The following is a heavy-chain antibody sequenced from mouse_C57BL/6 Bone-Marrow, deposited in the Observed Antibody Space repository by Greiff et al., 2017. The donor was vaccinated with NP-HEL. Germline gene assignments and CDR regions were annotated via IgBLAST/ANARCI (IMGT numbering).Heavy chain of an antibody. D-gene: IGHD2-5*01. CDR1: GFTFTDYY. CDR3: ARDRYSNFYYYAMDY. CDR2: IRNKANGYTT. Sequence: EVKLMESGGGLVQPGGSLSLSCAASGFTFTDYYMSWVRQPPGKALEWLGFIRNKANGYTTEYSASVKGRFTISRVNSQSILYLQMNALRAEDSATYYCARDRYSNFYYYAMDYWGQGTSVTVSS. V-gene: IGHV7-3*01. J-gene: IGHJ4*01.